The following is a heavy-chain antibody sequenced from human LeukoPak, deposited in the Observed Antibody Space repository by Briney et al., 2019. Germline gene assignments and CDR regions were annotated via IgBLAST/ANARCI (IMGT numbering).Heavy chain of an antibody. CDR1: GLTFNIYW. J-gene: IGHJ4*02. CDR3: ARAVGPYDY. Sequence: GGSLRLSCAASGLTFNIYWMSWVRQAPGKGVEWAANIKADGSDKYNVDSVKDRFTISRDNSKNTLYLQINSLRAEDTAVYFCARAVGPYDYWGQGTLVTVSS. D-gene: IGHD3-10*01. CDR2: IKADGSDK. V-gene: IGHV3-7*02.